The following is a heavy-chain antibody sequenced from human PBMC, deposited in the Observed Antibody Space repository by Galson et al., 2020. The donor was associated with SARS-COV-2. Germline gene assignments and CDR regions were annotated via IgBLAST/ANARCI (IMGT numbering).Heavy chain of an antibody. D-gene: IGHD5-18*01. J-gene: IGHJ5*02. CDR3: ATTTAMAKRNWFDP. CDR2: FDPEDGET. V-gene: IGHV1-24*01. CDR1: GYTLTELS. Sequence: ASVKVSCKVSGYTLTELSMHWVRQAPGKGLEWMGGFDPEDGETIYAQKFQGRVTMTEDTSTDTAYMELSSLRSEDTAVYYCATTTAMAKRNWFDPLGQGTLVTVSS.